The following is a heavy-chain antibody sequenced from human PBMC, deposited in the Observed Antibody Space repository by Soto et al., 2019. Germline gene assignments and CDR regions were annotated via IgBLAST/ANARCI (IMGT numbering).Heavy chain of an antibody. D-gene: IGHD3-22*01. CDR2: ISSSSSYI. CDR1: GFTFSSYS. Sequence: GGSLRLSCVVSGFTFSSYSMNWVRQAPGKGLEWVSSISSSSSYIYYADSVKGRFTISRDNAKNSLYLQMNSLRAEDTAVYYCARDGPAYYYDSSPVDYWGQGTLVTVSS. V-gene: IGHV3-21*01. J-gene: IGHJ4*02. CDR3: ARDGPAYYYDSSPVDY.